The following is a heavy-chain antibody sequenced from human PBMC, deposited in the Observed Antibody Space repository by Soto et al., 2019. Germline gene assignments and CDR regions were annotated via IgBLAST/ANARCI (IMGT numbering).Heavy chain of an antibody. CDR3: TTTYYDFWSGSPL. CDR1: GFTFSRYA. Sequence: GGSLRLSCAASGFTFSRYAMHWVRQAPGKGLEWVGRIKSKTDGGTTDYAAPVKGRFTISRDDSKNTLYLQMNSLKTEDTAVYYCTTTYYDFWSGSPLWGQGTLVTVSS. J-gene: IGHJ4*02. V-gene: IGHV3-15*07. CDR2: IKSKTDGGTT. D-gene: IGHD3-3*01.